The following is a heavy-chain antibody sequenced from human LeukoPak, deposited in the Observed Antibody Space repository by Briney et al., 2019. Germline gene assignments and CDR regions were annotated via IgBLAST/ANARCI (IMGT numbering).Heavy chain of an antibody. J-gene: IGHJ4*02. V-gene: IGHV4-34*01. D-gene: IGHD3-10*01. CDR2: INHSGST. Sequence: PSETLSLTCAVYGGSFSGYYWSWIRQPPGKGLEWIGEINHSGSTNYNPSLKSRVTISVDTSKNQFSLKLSSVTAADTAMYYCARGRGAYYYGSGKFYFDYWGQGTLVTVSS. CDR1: GGSFSGYY. CDR3: ARGRGAYYYGSGKFYFDY.